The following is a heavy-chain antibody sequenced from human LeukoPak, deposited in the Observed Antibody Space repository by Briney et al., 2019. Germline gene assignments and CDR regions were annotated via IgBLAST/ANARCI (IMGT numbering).Heavy chain of an antibody. J-gene: IGHJ5*02. CDR1: GGSISTYY. Sequence: PSETLSLTCTVSGGSISTYYWNWIRQSAGKGLEWIGRIYISGRTKYNPSLESRVTMSIDMTKKEISLKLRSVTAADTAFYYCGGDSGAPRDWFDPWGQGSLVTVSS. V-gene: IGHV4-4*07. CDR2: IYISGRT. D-gene: IGHD4-17*01. CDR3: GGDSGAPRDWFDP.